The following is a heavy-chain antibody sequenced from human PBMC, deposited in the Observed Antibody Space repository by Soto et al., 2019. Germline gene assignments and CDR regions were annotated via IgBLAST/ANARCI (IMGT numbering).Heavy chain of an antibody. CDR2: ISSSGTTT. CDR1: GFTFSDYY. CDR3: AKESGYYDSSGSKDY. Sequence: PGGSLRLSCAASGFTFSDYYMSWIRQAPGKGLEWVSYISSSGTTTYYADSVKGRFTISRDNSKNTLYLQMNSLRAEDTAVYYCAKESGYYDSSGSKDYWGQGTLVTVSS. V-gene: IGHV3-11*01. J-gene: IGHJ4*02. D-gene: IGHD3-22*01.